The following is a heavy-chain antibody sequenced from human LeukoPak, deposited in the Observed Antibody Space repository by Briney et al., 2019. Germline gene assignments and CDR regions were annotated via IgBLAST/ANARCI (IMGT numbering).Heavy chain of an antibody. V-gene: IGHV1-46*01. CDR1: GYTFTSYY. Sequence: ASVKVSCKASGYTFTSYYMHWVRQAPGQGLEWMGIINPSGGSTSYAQKFQGRVTMTRDTSTSTVYMELSSLRSEDTAVYYCATAQNRYRYFDYWGQGTPVTVSS. D-gene: IGHD1-26*01. J-gene: IGHJ4*02. CDR2: INPSGGST. CDR3: ATAQNRYRYFDY.